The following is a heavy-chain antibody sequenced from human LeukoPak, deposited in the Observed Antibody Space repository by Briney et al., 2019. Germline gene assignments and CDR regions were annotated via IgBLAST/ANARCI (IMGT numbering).Heavy chain of an antibody. Sequence: SETLSLTCTVSGGSISSYYWSWIRQPPGKGLEWIGYIYYSGSTKYNPSLKSRVTISVDTSKNQFSLKLSSVTAADTAVYYCARHGYSSSWYMYYGMDVWGQGTTVTVSS. J-gene: IGHJ6*02. CDR1: GGSISSYY. V-gene: IGHV4-59*08. CDR3: ARHGYSSSWYMYYGMDV. CDR2: IYYSGST. D-gene: IGHD6-13*01.